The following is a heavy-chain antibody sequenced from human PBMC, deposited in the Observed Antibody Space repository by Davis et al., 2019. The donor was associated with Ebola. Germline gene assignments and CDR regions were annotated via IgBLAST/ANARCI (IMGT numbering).Heavy chain of an antibody. Sequence: ASVKVSCKASGYTFTSYGISWVRQAPGHGLEWMGWINAGNGNTKYSQKFQGRVTITRDTSASTAYMELSGLRSEDTAVFFCARGTPTTQETLGSWGQGTLVTVSS. CDR3: ARGTPTTQETLGS. V-gene: IGHV1-18*01. CDR2: INAGNGNT. J-gene: IGHJ4*02. CDR1: GYTFTSYG. D-gene: IGHD1-1*01.